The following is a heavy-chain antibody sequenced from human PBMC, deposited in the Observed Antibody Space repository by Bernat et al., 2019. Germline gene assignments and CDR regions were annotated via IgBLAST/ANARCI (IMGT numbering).Heavy chain of an antibody. Sequence: EVQLVESGGGLVQPGGSLRLSCAAPGFTFSSNWMSWVRQAPGKGLEWVANINQDGSVKDYVESVKGRFTISRDNAKNSLYLQMNSLGAEDTAVYYCARDGVAPGIYFDYWGQGALVTVSS. D-gene: IGHD6-13*01. CDR2: INQDGSVK. J-gene: IGHJ4*02. V-gene: IGHV3-7*03. CDR1: GFTFSSNW. CDR3: ARDGVAPGIYFDY.